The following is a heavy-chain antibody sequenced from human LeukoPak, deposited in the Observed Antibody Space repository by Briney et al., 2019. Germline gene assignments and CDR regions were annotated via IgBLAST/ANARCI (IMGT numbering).Heavy chain of an antibody. CDR3: ARKPGTTVYFDY. D-gene: IGHD1-7*01. CDR1: GYTFTGYY. V-gene: IGHV1-46*01. CDR2: INPSGGST. Sequence: GASVKVSCKASGYTFTGYYMHWVRQAPGQGLEWMGIINPSGGSTSYAQKFQGRVTMTRDTSTSTVYMELSSLRSEDTAVYYCARKPGTTVYFDYWGQGTLVTVSS. J-gene: IGHJ4*02.